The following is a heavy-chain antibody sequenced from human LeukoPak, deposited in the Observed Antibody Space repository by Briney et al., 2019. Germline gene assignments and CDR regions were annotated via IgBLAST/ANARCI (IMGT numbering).Heavy chain of an antibody. CDR3: TRTLAVAGYFDY. CDR1: GFTFDDYA. D-gene: IGHD6-19*01. J-gene: IGHJ4*02. Sequence: GGSLRLSCAASGFTFDDYAMHWVRQAPGKGLEWVSGISWNSGSIGYADSVKGRFTISRDNSKNTLYLQMNSLRAEDTAVYYCTRTLAVAGYFDYWGQGTLVTVSS. V-gene: IGHV3-9*01. CDR2: ISWNSGSI.